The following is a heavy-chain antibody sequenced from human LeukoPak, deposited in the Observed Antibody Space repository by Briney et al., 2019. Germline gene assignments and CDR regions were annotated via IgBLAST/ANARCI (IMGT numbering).Heavy chain of an antibody. V-gene: IGHV1-69*06. CDR2: IIPIFGTA. CDR1: GYTFTGYY. D-gene: IGHD5-24*01. Sequence: ASVKVSCKASGYTFTGYYMHWVRQAPGQGLEWMGGIIPIFGTANYAQKFQGRVTITADKSTSTAYMELSSLRSEDTAVYYCARVKLDRDGYNWWYYFDYWGQGTLVTVSS. CDR3: ARVKLDRDGYNWWYYFDY. J-gene: IGHJ4*02.